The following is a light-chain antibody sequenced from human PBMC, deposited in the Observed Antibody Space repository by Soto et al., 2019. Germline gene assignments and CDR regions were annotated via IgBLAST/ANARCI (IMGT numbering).Light chain of an antibody. CDR1: QSVSSY. J-gene: IGKJ1*01. CDR3: QQRSDFWT. CDR2: DAS. Sequence: PEERATLSCRASQSVSSYLAWYQQKPGQAPRPVIYDASKRATGIPARFSGSGSGTDFTLTISSLEPEDFAVYYCQQRSDFWTFGQGTKVDIK. V-gene: IGKV3-11*01.